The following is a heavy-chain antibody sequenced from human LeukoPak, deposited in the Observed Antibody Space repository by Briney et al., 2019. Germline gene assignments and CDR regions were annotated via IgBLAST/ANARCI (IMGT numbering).Heavy chain of an antibody. D-gene: IGHD3-3*01. CDR2: IIPIFGTA. V-gene: IGHV1-69*13. CDR3: ATEWGITIFGVAPFDP. J-gene: IGHJ5*02. Sequence: SVKVSCKASGGTFSSYAISWVRQAPGQGLEWMGGIIPIFGTANYAQKFQGRVTITADESTSTAYMELSSLRSEDTAVYYCATEWGITIFGVAPFDPWGQGTLVTVSS. CDR1: GGTFSSYA.